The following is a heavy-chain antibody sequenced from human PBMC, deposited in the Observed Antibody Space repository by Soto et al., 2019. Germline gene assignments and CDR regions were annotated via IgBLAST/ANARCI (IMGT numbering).Heavy chain of an antibody. V-gene: IGHV1-8*01. CDR2: MNPNSGNT. CDR1: GYTFTSYD. Sequence: ASVKVSCKASGYTFTSYDINWVRQATGQGLEWMGWMNPNSGNTGYAQKFQGRVTMTRNTSISTAYMELSSLRSEDTAVYYCARGSELELPSPYYYYGMDVWGQGTTVTVSS. CDR3: ARGSELELPSPYYYYGMDV. D-gene: IGHD1-7*01. J-gene: IGHJ6*02.